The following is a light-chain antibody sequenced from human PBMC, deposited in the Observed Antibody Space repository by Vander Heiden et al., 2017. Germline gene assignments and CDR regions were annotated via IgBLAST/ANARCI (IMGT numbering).Light chain of an antibody. Sequence: EIVMTQSPATLSVSPGERATLSCRASQSVSSNLAWYQQKPGQAPRLLSYGASTRASGIAARFSGSGSGIEFTLTISSLQSEDFAVYYCQQYNNWPPLTFGGGTKVEIK. CDR2: GAS. J-gene: IGKJ4*01. CDR3: QQYNNWPPLT. CDR1: QSVSSN. V-gene: IGKV3-15*01.